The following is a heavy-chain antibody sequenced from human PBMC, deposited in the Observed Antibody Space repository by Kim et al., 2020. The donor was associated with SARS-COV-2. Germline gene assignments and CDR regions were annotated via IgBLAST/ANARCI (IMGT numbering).Heavy chain of an antibody. V-gene: IGHV1-69*13. CDR1: GGTFSSYA. D-gene: IGHD2-15*01. J-gene: IGHJ3*02. CDR3: ARSLGYCSGGSCLNAFDI. Sequence: SVKVSCKASGGTFSSYAISWVRQAPGQGLEWMGGIIPIFGTANYAQKFQGRVTITADESTSTAYMELSSLRSEDTAVYYCARSLGYCSGGSCLNAFDIWGQGTMVTVSS. CDR2: IIPIFGTA.